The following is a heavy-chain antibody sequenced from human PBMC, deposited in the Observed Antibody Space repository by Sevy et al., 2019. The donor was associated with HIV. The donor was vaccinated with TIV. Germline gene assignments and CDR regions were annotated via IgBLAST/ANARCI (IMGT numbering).Heavy chain of an antibody. J-gene: IGHJ4*02. Sequence: SETLSLTCTVSGGSITSLYWNWIRQPPGKGLEWIANIYNPSLESRVTLSLDTSKNQFSLRLSSVTAADTAMYYCAGENAWGRGYSWGQGTLVTVSS. D-gene: IGHD1-26*01. V-gene: IGHV4-59*08. CDR3: AGENAWGRGYS. CDR1: GGSITSLY.